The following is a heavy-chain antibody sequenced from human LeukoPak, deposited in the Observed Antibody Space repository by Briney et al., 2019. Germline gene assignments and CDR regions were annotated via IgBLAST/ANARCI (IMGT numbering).Heavy chain of an antibody. J-gene: IGHJ4*02. Sequence: ASVKVSCKVSGYTLTELSMHWVRQAPGKGLEWMGRFDPEDGETIYAQKFQGRVIMTADTSTDTVYMELSSLRSEDTAVYYCATDGKMVRGVYTDYWGQGTLVTVSS. CDR3: ATDGKMVRGVYTDY. CDR1: GYTLTELS. CDR2: FDPEDGET. V-gene: IGHV1-24*01. D-gene: IGHD3-10*01.